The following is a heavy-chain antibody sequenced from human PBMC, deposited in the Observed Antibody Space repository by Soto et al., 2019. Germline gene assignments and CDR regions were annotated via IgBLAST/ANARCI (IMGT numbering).Heavy chain of an antibody. D-gene: IGHD4-17*01. CDR1: GGSFSGYY. CDR3: ARGPTVTTYFDY. J-gene: IGHJ4*01. CDR2: INHSGST. Sequence: SETLSLTCGVYGGSFSGYYWSWIRQPPGKGLEWIGEINHSGSTNYNPSLKSRVTISVDTSKNQFSLKLSSVTAADTAVYYCARGPTVTTYFDYWGHGTLVTVSS. V-gene: IGHV4-34*01.